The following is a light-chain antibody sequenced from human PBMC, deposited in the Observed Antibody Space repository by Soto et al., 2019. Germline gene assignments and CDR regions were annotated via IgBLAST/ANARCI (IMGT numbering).Light chain of an antibody. CDR2: SAS. Sequence: ILMTQSPAALSVSPGERATLSCRASQSVSSNLAWYQQRPGQPPIRLNYSASTRATGIPARSSGSGSGTVITLTIRGVQSEDSAYYYRQHYNNRWTFGRGTKVDIK. J-gene: IGKJ1*01. CDR1: QSVSSN. V-gene: IGKV3-15*01. CDR3: QHYNNRWT.